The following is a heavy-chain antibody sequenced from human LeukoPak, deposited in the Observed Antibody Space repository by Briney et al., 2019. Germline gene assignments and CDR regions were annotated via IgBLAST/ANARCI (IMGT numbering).Heavy chain of an antibody. D-gene: IGHD4/OR15-4a*01. Sequence: GRSLRLSCAASGFTFDDYAMHWVRQAPGKGLEWVSGISWNSGSIGYADSVKGRYTISRDNAKNSLYLQMNSLRAEDTALYYCAKTQVATMAFDIWGQGTMVTVSS. CDR3: AKTQVATMAFDI. J-gene: IGHJ3*02. CDR1: GFTFDDYA. V-gene: IGHV3-9*01. CDR2: ISWNSGSI.